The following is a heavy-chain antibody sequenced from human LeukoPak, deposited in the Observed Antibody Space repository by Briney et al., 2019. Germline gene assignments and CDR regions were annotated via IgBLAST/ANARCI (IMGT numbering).Heavy chain of an antibody. CDR2: ISYSGKT. V-gene: IGHV4-59*04. D-gene: IGHD3-22*01. CDR3: SRLTHSYYADTAGYYPYYYMDV. CDR1: GGSISSYY. Sequence: SETLSLTCTVSGGSISSYYWSWIRQPPGKGLEWIGRISYSGKTFYNPSLKSRVTMSVDTSKNLFSLRLNSVTAADTAVYYCSRLTHSYYADTAGYYPYYYMDVWGEGATVTVSS. J-gene: IGHJ6*03.